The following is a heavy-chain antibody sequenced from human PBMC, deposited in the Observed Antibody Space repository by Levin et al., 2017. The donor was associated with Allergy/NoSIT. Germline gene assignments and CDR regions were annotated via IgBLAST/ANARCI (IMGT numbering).Heavy chain of an antibody. Sequence: GGSLRLSCKASGSTFTSQFIHWVRQAPGQGLEWLGLIDPSDGTINFAQKFQGRVTMTRDTSRNMVYMELSSLRSEDTAVYYCASRPIFGDSPFDYWGQGTLVTVSS. D-gene: IGHD4-17*01. CDR2: IDPSDGTI. CDR3: ASRPIFGDSPFDY. CDR1: GSTFTSQF. J-gene: IGHJ4*02. V-gene: IGHV1-46*01.